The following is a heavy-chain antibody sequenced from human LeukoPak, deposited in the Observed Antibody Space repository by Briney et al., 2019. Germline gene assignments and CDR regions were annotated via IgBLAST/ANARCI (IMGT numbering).Heavy chain of an antibody. CDR3: ARHAPRGTMVRVNYYMDV. D-gene: IGHD3-10*01. CDR2: IYYSGNT. J-gene: IGHJ6*03. Sequence: PSETLSLTCTVSGVSISSSNSYWGWIRQPPGKGLEWIGSIYYSGNTYYNASLKSQVSISIDTSKNQFSLRLTSVTAADTAVYYCARHAPRGTMVRVNYYMDVWGKGTTVTISS. V-gene: IGHV4-39*01. CDR1: GVSISSSNSY.